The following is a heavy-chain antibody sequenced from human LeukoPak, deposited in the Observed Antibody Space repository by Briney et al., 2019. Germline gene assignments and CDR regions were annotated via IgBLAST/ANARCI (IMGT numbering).Heavy chain of an antibody. CDR3: ARDSGWFRFDS. CDR1: GFTFSSYA. Sequence: GGSLRLSCAASGFTFSSYAMSWVRQAPGKGLEWVANIKEDGGDKYYVDSVKGRFTISRDNAKNSLYLQMNSLRAEDTAVYYCARDSGWFRFDSWGQGTLVTVSS. D-gene: IGHD6-13*01. J-gene: IGHJ4*02. CDR2: IKEDGGDK. V-gene: IGHV3-7*03.